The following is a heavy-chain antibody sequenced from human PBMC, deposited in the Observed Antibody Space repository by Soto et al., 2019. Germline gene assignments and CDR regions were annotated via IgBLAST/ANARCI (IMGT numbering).Heavy chain of an antibody. D-gene: IGHD1-20*01. J-gene: IGHJ4*02. Sequence: QVQLQESGPGLVKPSETLSLTCTVSGGSISNHYWSWIRQPPGKGLEWIGYIYYNGNTNYNPSLKSRVTMSVYTSKNQFSLKLSSVTAANTAVYYCARSNRYSEYWGQGTLVTVSS. V-gene: IGHV4-59*11. CDR2: IYYNGNT. CDR1: GGSISNHY. CDR3: ARSNRYSEY.